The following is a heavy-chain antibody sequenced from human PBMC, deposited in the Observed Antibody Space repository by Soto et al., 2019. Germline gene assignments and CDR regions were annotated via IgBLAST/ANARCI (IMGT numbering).Heavy chain of an antibody. CDR2: IYYSGST. CDR3: ARDKENSTAFGDAFDI. Sequence: KASETLSLTCTVSGGSISSGDYYWSWIRQPPGKGLGWIGYIYYSGSTYYNPSLKSRVTISVDTSKNQFSLKLSSVTAADTAVYYCARDKENSTAFGDAFDIWGQGTMVTV. V-gene: IGHV4-30-4*01. CDR1: GGSISSGDYY. J-gene: IGHJ3*02. D-gene: IGHD2-2*01.